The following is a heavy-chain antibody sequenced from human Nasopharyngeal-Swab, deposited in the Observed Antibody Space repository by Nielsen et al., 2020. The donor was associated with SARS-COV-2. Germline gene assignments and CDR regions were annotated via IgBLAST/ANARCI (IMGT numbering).Heavy chain of an antibody. D-gene: IGHD2-2*01. CDR2: IFSNDEK. V-gene: IGHV2-26*01. J-gene: IGHJ6*02. CDR1: GFSLSNARMG. CDR3: ARIDVVVPAAIQEGYYYGMDV. Sequence: SGPTLVKPTETLTLTCTVSGFSLSNARMGVSWIRQPPGKALEWLAHIFSNDEKSYSTSLKSRLTISKDTSKSQVVLTTTNMDPVDTATYYCARIDVVVPAAIQEGYYYGMDVWGQGTTVTVSS.